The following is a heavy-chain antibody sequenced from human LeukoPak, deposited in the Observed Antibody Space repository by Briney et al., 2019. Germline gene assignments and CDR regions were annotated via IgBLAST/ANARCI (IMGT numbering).Heavy chain of an antibody. CDR3: ARLFRSGSYYTSLDY. D-gene: IGHD3-10*01. Sequence: SETLSLTCTVSGGSISSYYWSWIRQPPGKGLEWIGYIYYTGSTNYNPSLKSRVTISVDTSKNQFSLKLSSVTAADTAVYYCARLFRSGSYYTSLDYWGQGTLVTVSS. CDR2: IYYTGST. J-gene: IGHJ4*02. V-gene: IGHV4-59*08. CDR1: GGSISSYY.